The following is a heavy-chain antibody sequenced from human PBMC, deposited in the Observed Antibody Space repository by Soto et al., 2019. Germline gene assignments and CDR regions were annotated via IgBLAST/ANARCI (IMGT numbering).Heavy chain of an antibody. CDR3: ARYSGYFDY. D-gene: IGHD3-22*01. CDR1: GGSISSYY. J-gene: IGHJ4*02. Sequence: SETLSLTCTVSGGSISSYYWSWIRQPPGKGLEWIGYIYYSGSSNYNPSLKSRVTISVDTSKNQFSLKLSSVTAADTAVYYCARYSGYFDYWGQGTLVTVSS. V-gene: IGHV4-59*08. CDR2: IYYSGSS.